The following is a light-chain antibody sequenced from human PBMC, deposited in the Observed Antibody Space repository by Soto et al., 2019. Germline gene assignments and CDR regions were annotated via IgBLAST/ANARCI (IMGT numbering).Light chain of an antibody. J-gene: IGKJ1*01. CDR3: QQSYRFPKT. V-gene: IGKV1-39*01. CDR1: QTVTSY. Sequence: DVQMTQSPSSLSASVGDSLTLTCRASQTVTSYLNWYQQKPGKAPKLLIYAASTLQSGVPSRFSGSGSGTEFTLTMLSLEPEDFATYYCQQSYRFPKTFGRGTKGEVK. CDR2: AAS.